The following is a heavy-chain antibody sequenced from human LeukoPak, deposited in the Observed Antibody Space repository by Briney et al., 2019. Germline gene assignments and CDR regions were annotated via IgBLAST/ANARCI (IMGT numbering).Heavy chain of an antibody. CDR2: INRDGSHK. Sequence: PGGSLRLSCAASGFTLSNFWMNWVRQAPGRGLEWVATINRDGSHKEYVDSVEGRFTISRDNAKNSLYLQMNSLRAEDTAVYYCARWGLGKARKGYAFDMWGQGTMVIVSS. CDR3: ARWGLGKARKGYAFDM. J-gene: IGHJ3*02. CDR1: GFTLSNFW. V-gene: IGHV3-7*04. D-gene: IGHD6-6*01.